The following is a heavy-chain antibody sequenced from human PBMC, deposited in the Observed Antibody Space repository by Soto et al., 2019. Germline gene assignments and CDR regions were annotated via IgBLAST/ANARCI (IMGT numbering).Heavy chain of an antibody. J-gene: IGHJ4*02. CDR3: ARAPKVSGSAQTRPDF. Sequence: PSETLSLTCSLYSGSLSGYYWSWIRQPLGKGLEWIGEISPSGTTNYSPSLKSRVSISVDTSKNQFSLNLTSLTAADTAVYYCARAPKVSGSAQTRPDFWGQGSLVTVSS. V-gene: IGHV4-34*01. D-gene: IGHD6-6*01. CDR2: ISPSGTT. CDR1: SGSLSGYY.